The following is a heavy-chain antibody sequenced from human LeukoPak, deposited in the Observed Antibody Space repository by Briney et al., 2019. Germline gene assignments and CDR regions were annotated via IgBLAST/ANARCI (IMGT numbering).Heavy chain of an antibody. CDR3: ASTGYSSGWYNWFDP. CDR1: GYTFTGYY. CDR2: INPNSGGT. Sequence: ASVKVSCKASGYTFTGYYMHWVRQAPGQGLGWMGRINPNSGGTNYAQKFQGRVTMTRDTSISTAYMELSRLRSDDTAVYYCASTGYSSGWYNWFDPWGQGTLVTVSS. J-gene: IGHJ5*02. V-gene: IGHV1-2*06. D-gene: IGHD6-19*01.